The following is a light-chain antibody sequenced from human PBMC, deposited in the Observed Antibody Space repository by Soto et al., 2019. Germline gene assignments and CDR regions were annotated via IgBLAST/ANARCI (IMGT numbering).Light chain of an antibody. V-gene: IGKV1-39*01. Sequence: DIQMTHSPASLSASVGDRVTITCRASQSIITYLNWYQQKPGKAPKLLMYAPSSLQSGVPSRFSRSGSEKDFTLTISSLQPEDFATYYCQQTYSAPLTFGGGNKVDIX. CDR2: APS. CDR3: QQTYSAPLT. J-gene: IGKJ4*01. CDR1: QSIITY.